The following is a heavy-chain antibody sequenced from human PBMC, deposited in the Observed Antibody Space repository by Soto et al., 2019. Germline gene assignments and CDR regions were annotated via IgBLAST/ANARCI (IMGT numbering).Heavy chain of an antibody. Sequence: GGSLRLSCAASGFTFSSYWMSWVRQAPGKGLEWVADIKQDGSEKYYVDSVKGRFTISRDNAKNSLYLQMNSLRAEDTAVYYCERGKTYGDYYYGMDVWGQGTTVTVSS. V-gene: IGHV3-7*04. D-gene: IGHD4-17*01. J-gene: IGHJ6*02. CDR2: IKQDGSEK. CDR3: ERGKTYGDYYYGMDV. CDR1: GFTFSSYW.